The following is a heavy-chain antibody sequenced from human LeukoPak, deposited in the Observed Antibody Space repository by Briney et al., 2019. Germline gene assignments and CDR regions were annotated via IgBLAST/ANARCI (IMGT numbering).Heavy chain of an antibody. D-gene: IGHD3-16*02. CDR3: AGFPSSGGGELSLYPS. J-gene: IGHJ4*02. V-gene: IGHV3-30-3*01. CDR1: GFTFSTYA. CDR2: ISYDGSNK. Sequence: PGRSLRLSCVASGFTFSTYAMHWVRQAPGKGLEWVAVISYDGSNKYYADSVKGRFTISRDNSKNTLYLQMNSLRAEDTAVYYCAGFPSSGGGELSLYPSWGQGTLVTVSS.